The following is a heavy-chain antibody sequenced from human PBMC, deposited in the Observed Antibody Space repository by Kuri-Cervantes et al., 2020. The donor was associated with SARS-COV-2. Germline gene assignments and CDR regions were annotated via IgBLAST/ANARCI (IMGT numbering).Heavy chain of an antibody. CDR1: GGSISSYY. V-gene: IGHV4-4*07. Sequence: SETLSLTCTVSGGSISSYYWSWIRQPAGKGLEWIGRIYTSGSTNYNPSLKSRVTMSVDTSKNQFSLKLSSVTAADTAVYYCARETYAGYYGSGSYYNSHWFDPWGQGTLVTVSS. CDR2: IYTSGST. D-gene: IGHD3-10*01. CDR3: ARETYAGYYGSGSYYNSHWFDP. J-gene: IGHJ5*02.